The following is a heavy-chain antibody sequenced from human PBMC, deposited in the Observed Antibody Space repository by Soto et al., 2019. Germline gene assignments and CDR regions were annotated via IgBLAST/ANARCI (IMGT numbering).Heavy chain of an antibody. CDR1: GGSISSGGYY. D-gene: IGHD3-22*01. J-gene: IGHJ4*02. Sequence: SETLSLTCTVSGGSISSGGYYWSWIRQHPGKGLEWIGYIYYSGSTYYNPSLKSRVTISVDTSKNQFSLKLSSVTAADTAVYYCATASRVTMIDYYYFDYWGQGTLVTVSS. CDR2: IYYSGST. V-gene: IGHV4-31*03. CDR3: ATASRVTMIDYYYFDY.